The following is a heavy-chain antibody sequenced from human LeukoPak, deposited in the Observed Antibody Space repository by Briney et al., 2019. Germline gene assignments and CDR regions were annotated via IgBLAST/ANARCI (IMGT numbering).Heavy chain of an antibody. CDR2: IYYSGST. J-gene: IGHJ5*02. CDR1: GGSISSGDYY. Sequence: SQTLSLTCTVPGGSISSGDYYWSWIRQPPGKGLEWIGYIYYSGSTYYNPSLKSRVTISVDTSKNQFSLKLSSVTAADTAVYYCARGHYDFWSGYYHKNWFDPWGQGTLVTVSS. CDR3: ARGHYDFWSGYYHKNWFDP. V-gene: IGHV4-30-4*08. D-gene: IGHD3-3*01.